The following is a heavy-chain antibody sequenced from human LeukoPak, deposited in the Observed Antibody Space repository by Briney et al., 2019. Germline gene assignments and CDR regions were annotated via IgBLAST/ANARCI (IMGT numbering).Heavy chain of an antibody. CDR3: ARTAGWSYGFDY. D-gene: IGHD5-18*01. CDR1: GGSISSGGYY. Sequence: SETLSLTCTVSGGSISSGGYYWTWIRQHPGKGLEWIGYIYNSGTTYYNPSLESRVTISGDTSKNQFSLKLSSVTAADTAMYYCARTAGWSYGFDYWGLGTLVTVSS. CDR2: IYNSGTT. V-gene: IGHV4-31*03. J-gene: IGHJ4*02.